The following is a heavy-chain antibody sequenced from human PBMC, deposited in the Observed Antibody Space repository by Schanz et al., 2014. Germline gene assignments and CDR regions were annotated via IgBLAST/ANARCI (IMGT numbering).Heavy chain of an antibody. Sequence: VQLVESGGGLVKPGGSLRLSCAASGFTFSDYYMSWVRQAPGKGLEWVAVISNDGSDEHYADSVKGRFTISRDNSKNTLYLQMNSLRAEDTAVYYCARESPFGGDCFSHWGQGTLVTVSS. V-gene: IGHV3-30*03. J-gene: IGHJ4*02. CDR1: GFTFSDYY. CDR3: ARESPFGGDCFSH. CDR2: ISNDGSDE. D-gene: IGHD2-21*01.